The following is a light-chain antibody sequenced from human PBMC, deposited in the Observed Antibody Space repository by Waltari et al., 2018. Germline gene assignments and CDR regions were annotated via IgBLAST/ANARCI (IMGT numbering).Light chain of an antibody. V-gene: IGKV3-20*01. Sequence: EIVLTQSPDTLSLSSGERATLSCRASESISKYLAWYQQKPGQAPRLLIYHASSRATGIPDRFSGSGSGTDFSLTISRLEPEDFAVYYCQHYESLPVTFGQGTKVEIK. CDR1: ESISKY. CDR2: HAS. J-gene: IGKJ1*01. CDR3: QHYESLPVT.